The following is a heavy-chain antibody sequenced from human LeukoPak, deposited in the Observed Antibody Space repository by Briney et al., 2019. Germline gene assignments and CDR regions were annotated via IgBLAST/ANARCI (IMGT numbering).Heavy chain of an antibody. V-gene: IGHV3-23*01. CDR2: ISGSGDSP. CDR3: ARGLQGIDY. Sequence: GGSLRLSCAASGFTFSAYTMSWVRQVPGKGLEWVSGISGSGDSPYYADSVKGRFTISRDNAKNTLFLQMNSLRAEDTAVYYCARGLQGIDYWGQGTLVTVSS. CDR1: GFTFSAYT. J-gene: IGHJ4*02. D-gene: IGHD4-11*01.